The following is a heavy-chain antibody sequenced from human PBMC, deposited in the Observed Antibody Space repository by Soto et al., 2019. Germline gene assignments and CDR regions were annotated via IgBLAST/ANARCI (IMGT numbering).Heavy chain of an antibody. D-gene: IGHD2-21*01. Sequence: ASVKVSCKASGYTFTSYDINWVRQATGQGFEYLGWMNPNSGNTGHVKKFQGRVTITLETSKSQFSLRLTSVTASDTAVYYCARLGAYYQSLDPWGQGTGVTVSS. CDR3: ARLGAYYQSLDP. CDR2: MNPNSGNT. V-gene: IGHV1-8*01. J-gene: IGHJ5*02. CDR1: GYTFTSYD.